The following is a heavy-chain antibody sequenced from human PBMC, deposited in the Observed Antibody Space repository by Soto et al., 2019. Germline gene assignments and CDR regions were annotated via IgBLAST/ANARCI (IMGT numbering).Heavy chain of an antibody. V-gene: IGHV4-4*02. CDR3: ARSLSPQQLGTYYYYYGMDV. CDR2: IYHSGST. D-gene: IGHD6-13*01. Sequence: QVQLQESGPGLVKPSGTLSLTCDVSGGSISSSNWCSWFRQPPGQGQEWIGEIYHSGSTNYNPSLKSRVTISVDKSKNQFSLKLSSVTAADTAVYYCARSLSPQQLGTYYYYYGMDVWGQGTTVTVSS. J-gene: IGHJ6*02. CDR1: GGSISSSNW.